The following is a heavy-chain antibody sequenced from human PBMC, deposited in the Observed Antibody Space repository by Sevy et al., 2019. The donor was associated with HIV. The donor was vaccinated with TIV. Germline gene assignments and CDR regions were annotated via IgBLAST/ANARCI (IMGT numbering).Heavy chain of an antibody. CDR3: ATAPGYYDSAPSDY. J-gene: IGHJ4*02. V-gene: IGHV3-15*01. D-gene: IGHD3-9*01. CDR2: IKSKIDGETT. CDR1: GLTFNNAW. Sequence: GGSLRLSCAVSGLTFNNAWMNWVRQAPGTGLQWVGLIKSKIDGETTDYAAPVKGRFTISRDDSKNTLFLQMNSLKIEDTAVYYCATAPGYYDSAPSDYWGPGTLVTVSS.